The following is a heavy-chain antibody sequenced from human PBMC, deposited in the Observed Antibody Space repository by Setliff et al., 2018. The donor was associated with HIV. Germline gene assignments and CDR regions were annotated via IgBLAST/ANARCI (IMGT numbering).Heavy chain of an antibody. CDR2: INAGDDNT. CDR3: ARAPLSGGSFGWFDP. Sequence: GESLKISCKGSGYTFTSYWIGWVRQMPGKGLEWMGYINAGDDNTRYSEKFQGRVTITRDTSANTAYMELSSLRSEDTAVYYCARAPLSGGSFGWFDPWGQGTLVTVSS. V-gene: IGHV1-3*01. CDR1: GYTFTSYW. J-gene: IGHJ5*02. D-gene: IGHD2-15*01.